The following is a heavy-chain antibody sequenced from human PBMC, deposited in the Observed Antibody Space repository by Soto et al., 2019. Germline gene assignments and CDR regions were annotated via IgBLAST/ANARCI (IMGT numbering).Heavy chain of an antibody. V-gene: IGHV4-34*01. CDR3: ARGRSSGYSSAVDN. Sequence: PSETLSLTCAVYGESFSGYYLTWIRQPPGKGLEWIGEIDRRGNANYNPSLKSRVTISADTSKNQFSLRLTSVTAADTAVYYCARGRSSGYSSAVDNWGQGNMVTVSS. J-gene: IGHJ4*02. D-gene: IGHD3-22*01. CDR1: GESFSGYY. CDR2: IDRRGNA.